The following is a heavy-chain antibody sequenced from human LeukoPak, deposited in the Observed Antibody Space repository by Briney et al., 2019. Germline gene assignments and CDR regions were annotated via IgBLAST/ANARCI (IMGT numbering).Heavy chain of an antibody. J-gene: IGHJ3*02. CDR3: AKDSEATIPPLSAFDI. Sequence: GGSLRLSCAASGFSFRNYAISWVRQAPGKGLEWVSSISGSGGSTYSADSVKGRFTISRENSNNTLYLQMNSLRADDTAMYYCAKDSEATIPPLSAFDIWGQGTMVTVSS. V-gene: IGHV3-23*01. CDR1: GFSFRNYA. D-gene: IGHD2-2*02. CDR2: ISGSGGST.